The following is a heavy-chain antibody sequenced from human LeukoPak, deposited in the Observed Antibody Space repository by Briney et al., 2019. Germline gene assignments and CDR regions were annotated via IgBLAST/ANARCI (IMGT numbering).Heavy chain of an antibody. V-gene: IGHV4-34*01. Sequence: SETLSLTCAVYGGSFSGYYWSWIRQPPGKGLEWIGEINHSGSTNYNPSLKSRVTISVDTSKNQFSLKLSSVTAAGTAVYYCARDARYYDFWSGYSNPHYYYYMDVWGKGTTVTVSS. J-gene: IGHJ6*03. D-gene: IGHD3-3*01. CDR2: INHSGST. CDR3: ARDARYYDFWSGYSNPHYYYYMDV. CDR1: GGSFSGYY.